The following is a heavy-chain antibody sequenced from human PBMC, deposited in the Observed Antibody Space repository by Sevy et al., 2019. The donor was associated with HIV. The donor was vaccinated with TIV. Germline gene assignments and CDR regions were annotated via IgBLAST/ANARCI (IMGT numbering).Heavy chain of an antibody. D-gene: IGHD5-12*01. V-gene: IGHV1-69*13. CDR2: IIPIFGTA. J-gene: IGHJ5*02. Sequence: ASVKVSCKASGGTFSSYAISWVRQAPGQGLEWMGGIIPIFGTANYAQKFQGRVTITADESTSTAYMELSSLRSEDTAVYYCARDPLEMATIVDSWFDPWGQGTLVTVSS. CDR3: ARDPLEMATIVDSWFDP. CDR1: GGTFSSYA.